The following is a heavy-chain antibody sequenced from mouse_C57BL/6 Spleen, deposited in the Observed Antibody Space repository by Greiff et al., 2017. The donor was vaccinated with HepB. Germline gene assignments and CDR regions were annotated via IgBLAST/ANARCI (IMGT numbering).Heavy chain of an antibody. J-gene: IGHJ4*01. D-gene: IGHD1-1*01. V-gene: IGHV1-55*01. CDR3: AREDTTVVANYAMDY. CDR1: GYTFTSYW. Sequence: VQLQQSGAELVKPGASVKMSCKASGYTFTSYWITWVKQRPGQGLEWIGDIYPGSGSTNYNEKFKSKATLTVDTSSSTAYMQLSSLTSEDSAVYYCAREDTTVVANYAMDYWGQGTSVTVSS. CDR2: IYPGSGST.